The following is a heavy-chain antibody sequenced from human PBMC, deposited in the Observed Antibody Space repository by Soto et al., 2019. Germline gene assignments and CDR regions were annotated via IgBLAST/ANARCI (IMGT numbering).Heavy chain of an antibody. CDR2: IIPIFGTA. J-gene: IGHJ4*02. Sequence: ASVGVSCKXSGGTFSSYAISCVRQATGQGLEWMGGIIPIFGTANYAQKFQGRVTTTADESTSTAYMELSSLRSEDTAVYYCARDRDTAIVNWGQGTLVAVSS. D-gene: IGHD5-18*01. V-gene: IGHV1-69*13. CDR1: GGTFSSYA. CDR3: ARDRDTAIVN.